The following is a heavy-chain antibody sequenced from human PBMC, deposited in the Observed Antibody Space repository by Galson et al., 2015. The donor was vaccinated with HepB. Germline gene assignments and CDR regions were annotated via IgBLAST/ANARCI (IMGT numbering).Heavy chain of an antibody. Sequence: SLRLSCAASGFTFGDYAMSWVRQAPGKGLEWVGFIRSKAYGGTTEYAASVKGRFTISRDDSKSIAYLQMNSLKTEDTAVYYCTRSMYCSSTSCPEGIDYWGQGTLVTVSS. J-gene: IGHJ4*02. V-gene: IGHV3-49*04. CDR3: TRSMYCSSTSCPEGIDY. CDR2: IRSKAYGGTT. CDR1: GFTFGDYA. D-gene: IGHD2-2*01.